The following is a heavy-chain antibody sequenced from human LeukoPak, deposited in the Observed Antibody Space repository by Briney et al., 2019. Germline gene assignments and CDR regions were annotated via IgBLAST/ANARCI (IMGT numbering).Heavy chain of an antibody. Sequence: SGGSLRLSCAASGFTFSSYWMSWVRQAPGKGLEWVSSISSRSSYIYYADSMKGRFTISGDNAKNTLYLQMNSLRAEDTAVYYCARAGNTRFDYWGQGTLVTVSS. CDR3: ARAGNTRFDY. CDR2: ISSRSSYI. D-gene: IGHD3-10*01. V-gene: IGHV3-21*04. J-gene: IGHJ4*02. CDR1: GFTFSSYW.